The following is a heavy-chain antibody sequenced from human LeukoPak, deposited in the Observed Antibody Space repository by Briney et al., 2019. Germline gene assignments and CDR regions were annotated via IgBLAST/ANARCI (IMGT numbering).Heavy chain of an antibody. CDR2: INPNSGGT. D-gene: IGHD6-13*01. V-gene: IGHV1-2*02. CDR3: ARGGSSSWYYFDY. Sequence: VASVKVSCKASGYTFTGYYMHWVRQAPGQGLEWMGWINPNSGGTNYAQKFQGRVTMTRDTSISTAYMELSRLRSDDMAVYYCARGGSSSWYYFDYWGQGTLVTVSS. J-gene: IGHJ4*02. CDR1: GYTFTGYY.